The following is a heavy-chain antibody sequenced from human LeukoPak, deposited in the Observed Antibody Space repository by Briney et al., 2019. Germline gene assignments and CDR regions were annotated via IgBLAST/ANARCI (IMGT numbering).Heavy chain of an antibody. CDR1: GFTFDDYG. D-gene: IGHD3-3*01. Sequence: GGSLRLSCAASGFTFDDYGMSRVRQAPGKALEWVSGLNWNGGSTGYADSVKGRFTISRDNAKNSLYLQMNSLRAEDTALYYCARAPPLKYYDFWSGYYPFSAYYYYYMDVWGKGTTVTVSS. V-gene: IGHV3-20*04. J-gene: IGHJ6*03. CDR2: LNWNGGST. CDR3: ARAPPLKYYDFWSGYYPFSAYYYYYMDV.